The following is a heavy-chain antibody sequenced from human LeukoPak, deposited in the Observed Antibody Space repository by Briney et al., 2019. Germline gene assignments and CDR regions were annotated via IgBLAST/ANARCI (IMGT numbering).Heavy chain of an antibody. CDR2: IIPILGIA. D-gene: IGHD3-9*01. V-gene: IGHV1-69*04. CDR1: GGTFSSYA. Sequence: AASVKVSCKASGGTFSSYAISWVRQAPGQGLEWMGRIIPILGIANYAQKFQGRVTITADKSTSTAYMELSSLRSEDTAVYYCARPISTYYDILTGYYDYWGQGTLVTVSS. CDR3: ARPISTYYDILTGYYDY. J-gene: IGHJ4*02.